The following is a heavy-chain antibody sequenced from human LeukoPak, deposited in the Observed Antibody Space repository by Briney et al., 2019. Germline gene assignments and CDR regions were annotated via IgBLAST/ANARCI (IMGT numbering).Heavy chain of an antibody. CDR3: ARRNIAVAGYWYFDL. D-gene: IGHD6-19*01. CDR1: GGSISSSSYY. CDR2: IYYSGST. J-gene: IGHJ2*01. V-gene: IGHV4-39*01. Sequence: SETLSLTCTVSGGSISSSSYYWGWFRQPPGKGLEWIGSIYYSGSTYYNPSLKSRVTISVDTSKNQFSLNLSSVTAADTAVYYCARRNIAVAGYWYFDLWGRGALLTVSS.